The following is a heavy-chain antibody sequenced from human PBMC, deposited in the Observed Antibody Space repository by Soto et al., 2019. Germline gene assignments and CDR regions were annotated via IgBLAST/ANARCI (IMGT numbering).Heavy chain of an antibody. CDR1: GGSIGTGSYY. D-gene: IGHD3-10*01. V-gene: IGHV4-31*03. Sequence: SETLSLTCTVSGGSIGTGSYYWSWIRQHPGKGLEWIGYIYYSGSTYYKTSLRSRVTISVDTSKNQFSLKLSSVTAADTAVYYCARMFRAFRDFDYWGQGTLVTVSS. J-gene: IGHJ4*02. CDR3: ARMFRAFRDFDY. CDR2: IYYSGST.